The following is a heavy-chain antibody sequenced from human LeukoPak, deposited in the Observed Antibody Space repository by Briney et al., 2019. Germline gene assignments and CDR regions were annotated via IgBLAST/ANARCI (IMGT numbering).Heavy chain of an antibody. V-gene: IGHV4-39*01. D-gene: IGHD4-23*01. CDR3: AKHDGRSGGTMGALDS. Sequence: PSETLSLTCTVSGASISSGSHHWGWFRQSPGKGLEWIGSIYYSRTTYYNPSLNSRVTIYVVTSKNQVFLQLNSVTAADTAVYYCAKHDGRSGGTMGALDSWGQGSLVTVSS. J-gene: IGHJ4*02. CDR2: IYYSRTT. CDR1: GASISSGSHH.